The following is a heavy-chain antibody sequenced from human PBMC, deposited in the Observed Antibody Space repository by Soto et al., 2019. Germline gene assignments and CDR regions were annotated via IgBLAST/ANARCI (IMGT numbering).Heavy chain of an antibody. Sequence: GGSLRLSCAASGFTFSSYAMHWVRQAPGKGLEWVSGISGSGDSTYYADSVKGRFTVSRDNSKNTLYLQMNSLRAEDTAVFYCAKERSSGWSLDYWGQGTLVTVSS. CDR1: GFTFSSYA. D-gene: IGHD6-19*01. CDR2: ISGSGDST. V-gene: IGHV3-23*01. CDR3: AKERSSGWSLDY. J-gene: IGHJ4*02.